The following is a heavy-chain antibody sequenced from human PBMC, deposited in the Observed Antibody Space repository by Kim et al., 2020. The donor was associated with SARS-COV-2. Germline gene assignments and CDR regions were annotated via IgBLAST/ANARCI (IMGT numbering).Heavy chain of an antibody. CDR2: IYSGGST. J-gene: IGHJ3*02. V-gene: IGHV3-53*01. CDR1: GFTVSSNY. D-gene: IGHD1-26*01. Sequence: GGSLRLSCAASGFTVSSNYMSWVHQAPGKGLEWVSVIYSGGSTYYADSVKGRFTISRDNSKNTLYLQMNSLRAEDTAVYYCARWGIIVGAHDAFDIWGQGTMVTVSS. CDR3: ARWGIIVGAHDAFDI.